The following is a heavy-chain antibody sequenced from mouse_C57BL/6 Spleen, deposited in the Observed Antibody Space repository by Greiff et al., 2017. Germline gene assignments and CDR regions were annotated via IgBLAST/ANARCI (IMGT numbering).Heavy chain of an antibody. J-gene: IGHJ2*01. CDR1: GYTFTSYW. V-gene: IGHV1-59*01. CDR2: IDPSDSYT. Sequence: QVQLQQPGAELVRPGTSVKLSCKASGYTFTSYWMHWVKQRPGQGLEWIGVIDPSDSYTNYNQKFKGKATLTVDTSSSTAYMQLSSLTSGDSAVYYCARRKGLDGYFYYFDYWGQGTTLTVSS. D-gene: IGHD2-3*01. CDR3: ARRKGLDGYFYYFDY.